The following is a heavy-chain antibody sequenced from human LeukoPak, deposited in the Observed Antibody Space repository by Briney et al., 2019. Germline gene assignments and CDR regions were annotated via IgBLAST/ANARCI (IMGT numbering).Heavy chain of an antibody. D-gene: IGHD6-13*01. CDR2: IYYSGST. Sequence: SQTLSLTCTVSGGSISSGDYYRSWIRQPPGKGLEWIGYIYYSGSTYYNPSLKSRVTISVDTSKNQFSLELSSVTAADTAVYYCARGLVAAGTEDYWGQGTLVTVSS. CDR3: ARGLVAAGTEDY. V-gene: IGHV4-30-4*08. J-gene: IGHJ4*02. CDR1: GGSISSGDYY.